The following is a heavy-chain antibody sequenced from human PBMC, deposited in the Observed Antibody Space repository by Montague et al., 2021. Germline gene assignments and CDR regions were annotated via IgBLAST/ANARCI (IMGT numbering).Heavy chain of an antibody. D-gene: IGHD5-24*01. CDR1: GSTFSNFW. J-gene: IGHJ4*01. CDR2: IVGDGHYK. Sequence: SLRLSCAASGSTFSNFWMHWVRQAPVKGLVWVSRIVGDGHYKNYXDSVQGRFTISRDNAENTLYLQMDGLRVGDTAVYYCVRDGDGFNFDYWGHGTLVTVSS. V-gene: IGHV3-74*01. CDR3: VRDGDGFNFDY.